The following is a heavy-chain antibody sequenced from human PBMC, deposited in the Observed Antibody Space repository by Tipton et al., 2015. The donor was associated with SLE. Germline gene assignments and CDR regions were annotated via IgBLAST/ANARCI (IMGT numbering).Heavy chain of an antibody. CDR2: INNAGSYT. J-gene: IGHJ4*02. D-gene: IGHD3-9*01. V-gene: IGHV3-74*01. CDR3: AAGYDY. Sequence: GSLRLSCAASGFIVNNIYMNWVRQAPGKGPEWVSSINNAGSYTNYADSVKGRFTISRDNAKNTLSLQMNSLRAEDTAVYYCAAGYDYWGLGTLVIVSS. CDR1: GFIVNNIY.